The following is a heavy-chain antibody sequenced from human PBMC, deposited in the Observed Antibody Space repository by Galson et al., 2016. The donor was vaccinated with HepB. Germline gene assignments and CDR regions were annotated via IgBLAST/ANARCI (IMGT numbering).Heavy chain of an antibody. CDR2: SDYSGTT. J-gene: IGHJ3*01. CDR3: ARPGSFYSDHHEAYDV. Sequence: TLSLTCSVSGDSIRGDYYWGWIRQPPGKGLEWIGCSDYSGTTQYNPSLKGRVTMSVDTSKNQFSLTLTSVTAADTAVYYCARPGSFYSDHHEAYDVWGQGAAVIVSS. D-gene: IGHD4-17*01. CDR1: GDSIRGDYY. V-gene: IGHV4-39*01.